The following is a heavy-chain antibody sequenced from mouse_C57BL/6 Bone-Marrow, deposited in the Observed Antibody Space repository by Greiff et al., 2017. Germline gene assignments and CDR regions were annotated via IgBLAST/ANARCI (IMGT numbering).Heavy chain of an antibody. CDR1: GYTFTSYG. Sequence: QVQLQQSGAELARPGASVKLSCKASGYTFTSYGISWVKQRTGQGLEWIGEIYPRSGTTYYNEKFKGKATLTADKSSSTAYMELRSLTSEDSAVYFCAIGDLLWLRQGVDYWGQGTTLTVSS. CDR2: IYPRSGTT. J-gene: IGHJ2*01. CDR3: AIGDLLWLRQGVDY. D-gene: IGHD2-2*01. V-gene: IGHV1-81*01.